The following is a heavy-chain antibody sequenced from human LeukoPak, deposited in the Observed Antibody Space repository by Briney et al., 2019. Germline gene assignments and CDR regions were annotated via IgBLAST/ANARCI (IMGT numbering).Heavy chain of an antibody. J-gene: IGHJ4*02. CDR1: GYTFTSYE. CDR2: MNPNSGNT. V-gene: IGHV1-8*03. Sequence: ASVKASCKASGYTFTSYEIYWVRQATGQGLEWMGWMNPNSGNTGYAQKFQGRVTITRNTSIRTAYMELSSLRSEDTAVYYCARGASRSFDYWGQGTLVTVSS. CDR3: ARGASRSFDY.